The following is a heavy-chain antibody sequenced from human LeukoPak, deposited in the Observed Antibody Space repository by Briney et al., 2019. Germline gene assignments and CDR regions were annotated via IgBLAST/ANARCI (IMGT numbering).Heavy chain of an antibody. Sequence: GGSLRLSCAASGFTFSSYSMNWVRQAPGKGLEWVSSISSSSSYIYYADSVKGRFTISRDNSKNTLYLQMNSLRAEDTAVYYCAKVQPTTVTTYFDYWCQGTLVTVSS. D-gene: IGHD4-17*01. CDR1: GFTFSSYS. CDR3: AKVQPTTVTTYFDY. J-gene: IGHJ4*02. V-gene: IGHV3-21*04. CDR2: ISSSSSYI.